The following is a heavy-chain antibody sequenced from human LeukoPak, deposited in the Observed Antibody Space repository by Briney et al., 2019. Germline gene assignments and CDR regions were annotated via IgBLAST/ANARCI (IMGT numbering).Heavy chain of an antibody. V-gene: IGHV4-59*01. CDR3: ARYVWGSYPTFEDY. Sequence: SETMSLTCTVPGGSISSYYCSWIRQPPGTGREWMAYIYYSGSTNYNPSLKSRFTISVDTSKNQFSLKLSSVTAADTAVYYCARYVWGSYPTFEDYWGQGTLVTVSS. CDR2: IYYSGST. J-gene: IGHJ4*02. D-gene: IGHD3-16*02. CDR1: GGSISSYY.